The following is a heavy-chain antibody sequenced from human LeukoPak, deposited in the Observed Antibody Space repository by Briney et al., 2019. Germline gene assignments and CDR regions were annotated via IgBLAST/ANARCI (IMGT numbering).Heavy chain of an antibody. CDR2: IYTSGSN. Sequence: SETLSLTCTVSGGSISSYYWSWLRQPAGKGLEWIGRIYTSGSNNYNPSLKSRVTMSVDTSKNQFSLKLSSVTAADTAVYYCAREGGITIRIFDYWGQGTLVTVSS. D-gene: IGHD3-3*01. CDR3: AREGGITIRIFDY. CDR1: GGSISSYY. J-gene: IGHJ4*02. V-gene: IGHV4-4*07.